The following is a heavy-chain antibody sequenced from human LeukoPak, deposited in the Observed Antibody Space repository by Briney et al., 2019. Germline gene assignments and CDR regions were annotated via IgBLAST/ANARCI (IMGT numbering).Heavy chain of an antibody. J-gene: IGHJ6*02. CDR3: ARDKGYYGSGRFGAYYYYGMDV. Sequence: SETLSLTCTVSGGSISSSSYYWGWIRQPPGKGLEWIGYIYYSGSTNYNPSLKSRVTISVDTSKNQFSLKLSSVTAADTAAYYCARDKGYYGSGRFGAYYYYGMDVWGQGTTVTVSS. D-gene: IGHD3-10*01. V-gene: IGHV4-61*01. CDR1: GGSISSSSYY. CDR2: IYYSGST.